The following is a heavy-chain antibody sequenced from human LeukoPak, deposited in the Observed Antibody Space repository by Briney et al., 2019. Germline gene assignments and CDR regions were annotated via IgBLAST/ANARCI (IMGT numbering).Heavy chain of an antibody. J-gene: IGHJ4*02. D-gene: IGHD3-10*01. CDR3: AGVRITMVRGGIGDRIDVDY. V-gene: IGHV3-21*01. Sequence: GGSLRLSCAASGFTFSSYSMNWVRQAPGKGLEWVSSISSSSSYIYYADSVKGRFTISRDNAKNSLYLQMNSLRAEDTAVYYCAGVRITMVRGGIGDRIDVDYWGQGTLVTVSS. CDR1: GFTFSSYS. CDR2: ISSSSSYI.